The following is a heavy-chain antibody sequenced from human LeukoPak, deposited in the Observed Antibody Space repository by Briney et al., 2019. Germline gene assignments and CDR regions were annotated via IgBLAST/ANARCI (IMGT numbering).Heavy chain of an antibody. Sequence: PSETLSLTCTVSGGSISSSSYYWGWIRQPPGKGLEWIGSIYYSGSTYYNPSLKSRVTISVDTSKNQFSLKLSSVTAADTAVYYCARDVVPAARHRGGFDYWGQGTLVTVSS. CDR2: IYYSGST. CDR1: GGSISSSSYY. V-gene: IGHV4-39*07. CDR3: ARDVVPAARHRGGFDY. D-gene: IGHD2-2*01. J-gene: IGHJ4*02.